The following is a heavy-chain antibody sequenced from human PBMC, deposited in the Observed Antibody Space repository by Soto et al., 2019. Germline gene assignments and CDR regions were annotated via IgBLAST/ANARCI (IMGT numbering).Heavy chain of an antibody. CDR1: GYTFTSYG. D-gene: IGHD3-10*01. J-gene: IGHJ5*02. V-gene: IGHV1-18*01. Sequence: ASVKVSCKASGYTFTSYGISWVRQAPGQGLEWMGWISAYNGNTNYAQKLQGRVTMTTDTSTSTAYMELRSLRSDDTAVYYCARDLGPSMVRGVITRYWFDPWGQGTLVTVSS. CDR3: ARDLGPSMVRGVITRYWFDP. CDR2: ISAYNGNT.